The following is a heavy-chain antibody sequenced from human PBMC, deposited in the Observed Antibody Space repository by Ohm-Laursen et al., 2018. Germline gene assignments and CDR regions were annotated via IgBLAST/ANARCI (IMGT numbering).Heavy chain of an antibody. CDR2: ISWNSGSI. CDR3: AKEATIFGVVDY. CDR1: GFTFGNYA. V-gene: IGHV3-9*01. D-gene: IGHD3-3*01. J-gene: IGHJ4*02. Sequence: SSLRLSCAAPGFTFGNYAMHWVRHAPGKGLEWVSGISWNSGSIGYADSVKGRFTISRDNAKNSLYLQMNSLRAEDTALYYCAKEATIFGVVDYWGQGTLVTVSS.